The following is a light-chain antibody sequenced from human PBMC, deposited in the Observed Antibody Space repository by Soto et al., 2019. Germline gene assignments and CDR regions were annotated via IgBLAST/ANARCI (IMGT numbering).Light chain of an antibody. V-gene: IGKV3-20*01. Sequence: IVLRQSPDTVCLSXGERATLSCRARSSVSSAFLPWYQHKPGHAPRLXXYGSSTRAHGSPDRFSGSGSGTDFTRTISRREPEDSAVYYGQQYGSSPETFGRGTKVDIK. CDR1: SSVSSAF. CDR2: GSS. J-gene: IGKJ1*01. CDR3: QQYGSSPET.